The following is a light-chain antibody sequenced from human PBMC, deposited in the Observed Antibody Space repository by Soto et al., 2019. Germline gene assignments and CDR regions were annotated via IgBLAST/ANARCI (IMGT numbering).Light chain of an antibody. CDR1: SSDVGGYNY. CDR3: SSYRNSDVV. J-gene: IGLJ2*01. Sequence: QSALTQPASVSGPPGQSITISCTGTSSDVGGYNYVSWYQHHPGKAPKLMIYEITNRPSGVSNRFSGSKSGNTASLTISGLQAEDEADYYCSSYRNSDVVFGGGTKLTVL. CDR2: EIT. V-gene: IGLV2-14*01.